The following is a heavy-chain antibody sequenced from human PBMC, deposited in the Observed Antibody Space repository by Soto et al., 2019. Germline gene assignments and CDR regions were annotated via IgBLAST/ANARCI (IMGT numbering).Heavy chain of an antibody. Sequence: QVQLQESGPGLVKPSQTLSLTCTVSGGSISSGDYYWSWIRQPPGKGLEWIAYIYYSGSTYYNPYLKSRVIISVDTSKNQFSLKLSSVTAADTAVYYCVRVVYSNSKRFLARWFDPWGQGTLVTVSS. V-gene: IGHV4-30-4*01. CDR2: IYYSGST. CDR1: GGSISSGDYY. J-gene: IGHJ5*02. D-gene: IGHD3-3*01. CDR3: VRVVYSNSKRFLARWFDP.